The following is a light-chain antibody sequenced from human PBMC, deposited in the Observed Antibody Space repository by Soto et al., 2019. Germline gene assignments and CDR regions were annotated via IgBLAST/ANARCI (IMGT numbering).Light chain of an antibody. CDR3: QQGHNWPLT. Sequence: EIAMTQSPATLSVSPGERATLSCRASQSISTELAWYQQIPGQPPRLLIYSASTRATGVPARSTGSGSGSEFTLTISGLQSEDFAIYYCQQGHNWPLTFGQGTRLEI. V-gene: IGKV3-15*01. CDR2: SAS. J-gene: IGKJ2*01. CDR1: QSISTE.